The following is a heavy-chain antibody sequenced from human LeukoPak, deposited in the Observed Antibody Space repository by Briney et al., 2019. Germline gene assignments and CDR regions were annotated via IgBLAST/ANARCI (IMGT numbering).Heavy chain of an antibody. V-gene: IGHV3-48*03. J-gene: IGHJ4*02. CDR3: ARDPFYDSSGHDY. Sequence: GSLRLSCAASGFPFSSYEMNWVRQAPGKGLEWVSYISSSGSTIYYADSVKGRFTISRDNAKNSLYLQMNSLRAEDTAVYYCARDPFYDSSGHDYWGQGTLVTVSS. D-gene: IGHD3-22*01. CDR1: GFPFSSYE. CDR2: ISSSGSTI.